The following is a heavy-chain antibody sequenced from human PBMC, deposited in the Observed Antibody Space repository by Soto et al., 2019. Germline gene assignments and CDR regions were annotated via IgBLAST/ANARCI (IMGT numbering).Heavy chain of an antibody. D-gene: IGHD3-3*01. CDR2: IRSKANSYAT. Sequence: VQLVQSGAEVKKPGSSVKVSCKASGGTFNNYAISWVRQAPGQGLEWVGRIRSKANSYATAYAASVKGRFTISRDDSKNTAYLQMNSLKTEDTAVYYCTRRLITIFGVVDDYWGQGTLVTVSS. J-gene: IGHJ4*02. CDR1: GGTFNNYA. CDR3: TRRLITIFGVVDDY. V-gene: IGHV3-73*01.